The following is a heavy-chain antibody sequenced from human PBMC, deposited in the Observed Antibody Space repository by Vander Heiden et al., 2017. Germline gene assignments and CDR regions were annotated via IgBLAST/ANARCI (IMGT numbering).Heavy chain of an antibody. CDR2: ISGSGGST. J-gene: IGHJ3*02. D-gene: IGHD3-22*01. V-gene: IGHV3-23*01. CDR1: GVTFSSSA. CDR3: AKTTTMRDAFDI. Sequence: EVQLLESGGGLVQPGGSLRLCCAPSGVTFSSSAMSWVRQAPGKGLEWVSAISGSGGSTYYADSVKGRFTISRDNSKNTLYLQMNSLRAEDTAVYYCAKTTTMRDAFDIWGQGTMVTVSS.